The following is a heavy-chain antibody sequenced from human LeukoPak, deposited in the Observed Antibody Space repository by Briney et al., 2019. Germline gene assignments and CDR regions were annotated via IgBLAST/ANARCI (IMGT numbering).Heavy chain of an antibody. CDR3: ARFSRVEWSF. Sequence: GGSLRLSCAASGFTFSNYWMSWVRQAPGKGLEWVANIKQDGSVKQYVDSVKGRFTISRDNAKNTLYLQMDSLRVEDTAVYYCARFSRVEWSFWGQGTLVTVSS. J-gene: IGHJ4*02. V-gene: IGHV3-7*01. D-gene: IGHD3-3*01. CDR1: GFTFSNYW. CDR2: IKQDGSVK.